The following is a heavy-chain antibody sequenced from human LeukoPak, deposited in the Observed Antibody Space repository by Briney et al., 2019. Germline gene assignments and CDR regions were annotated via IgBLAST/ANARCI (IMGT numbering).Heavy chain of an antibody. V-gene: IGHV4-39*07. D-gene: IGHD3-22*01. CDR3: ARAPTMIVVVAQYNWFDP. J-gene: IGHJ5*02. CDR2: IYYSGST. CDR1: GGSISSYY. Sequence: SETLSLTCTVSGGSISSYYWGWIRQPPGKGLEWIGSIYYSGSTYYNPSLKSRVTISVDTSKNQFSLKLSSVTAADTAVYYCARAPTMIVVVAQYNWFDPWGQGTLVTVSS.